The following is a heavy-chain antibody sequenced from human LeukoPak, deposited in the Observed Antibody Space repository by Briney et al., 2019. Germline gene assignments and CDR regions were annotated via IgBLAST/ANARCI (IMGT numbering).Heavy chain of an antibody. V-gene: IGHV3-30*02. J-gene: IGHJ3*02. CDR1: GFTFSSYG. CDR2: IRYDGSNK. CDR3: ARGGYDYSQPAFDI. Sequence: GGSLRLSCAASGFTFSSYGMHWVRQAPGKGLEWVAFIRYDGSNKYYADSVKGRFTISRDNFKNTLYLQMNSLRAEDTDVYYCARGGYDYSQPAFDIXGQGTMVXVS. D-gene: IGHD5-12*01.